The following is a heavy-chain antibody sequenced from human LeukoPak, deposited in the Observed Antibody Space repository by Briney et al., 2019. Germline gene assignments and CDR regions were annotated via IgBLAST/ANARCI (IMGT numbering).Heavy chain of an antibody. CDR1: GYTFISYG. D-gene: IGHD6-6*01. CDR3: ARDLFTRSSSADY. V-gene: IGHV1-18*01. CDR2: ISAYNGNT. Sequence: EASVKVSCKASGYTFISYGISWVRQAPGQGLEWMGWISAYNGNTNYAQKLQGRVTMTTDTSTSTVYMELSSLRSEDTAVYYCARDLFTRSSSADYWGQGTLVTVSS. J-gene: IGHJ4*02.